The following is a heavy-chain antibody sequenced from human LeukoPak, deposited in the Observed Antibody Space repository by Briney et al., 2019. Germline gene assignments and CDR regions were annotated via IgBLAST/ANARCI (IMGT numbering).Heavy chain of an antibody. J-gene: IGHJ3*02. Sequence: GGSLRLSCAASGFTFSSYAMHWVRQAPGKGLGWVAVISYDGSNKYYADSVKGRFTISRDNSKNTLYLQMNSLRAEDTAVYYCARVGEMGVTTGLFAFDIWGQGTMVTVSS. CDR2: ISYDGSNK. V-gene: IGHV3-30*04. CDR1: GFTFSSYA. D-gene: IGHD4-11*01. CDR3: ARVGEMGVTTGLFAFDI.